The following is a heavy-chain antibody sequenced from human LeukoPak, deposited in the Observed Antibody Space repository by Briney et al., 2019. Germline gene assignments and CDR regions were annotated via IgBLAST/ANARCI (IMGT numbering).Heavy chain of an antibody. J-gene: IGHJ4*02. V-gene: IGHV3-21*01. CDR1: GFTFGKYW. Sequence: GGSLRLSCVASGFTFGKYWMSWVRQAPGKGLEWVSSISSSSSYIYYADSVKGRFTISRDNAKNSLYLQMNSLRAEDTAVYYCASLVVVNDYWGQGTLVTVSS. CDR3: ASLVVVNDY. CDR2: ISSSSSYI. D-gene: IGHD2-15*01.